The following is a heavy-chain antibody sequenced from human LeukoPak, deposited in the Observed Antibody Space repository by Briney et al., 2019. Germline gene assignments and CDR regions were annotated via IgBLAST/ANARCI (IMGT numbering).Heavy chain of an antibody. Sequence: GASVKVSCKASGYTFTGYYMHWVRQAPGQGLEWMGGIIPIFGTANYAQKFQGRVTITADESTSTAYMELSSLRSEDTAVYYCARDRVVVVPAAIEGGYWYFDLWGRGTLVTVSS. D-gene: IGHD2-2*01. J-gene: IGHJ2*01. V-gene: IGHV1-69*13. CDR2: IIPIFGTA. CDR3: ARDRVVVVPAAIEGGYWYFDL. CDR1: GYTFTGYY.